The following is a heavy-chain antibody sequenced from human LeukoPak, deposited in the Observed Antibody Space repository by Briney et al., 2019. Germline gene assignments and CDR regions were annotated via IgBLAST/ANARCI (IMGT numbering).Heavy chain of an antibody. V-gene: IGHV3-23*01. CDR2: ISGFNT. J-gene: IGHJ4*02. CDR1: GFAFSNYA. D-gene: IGHD2-8*01. CDR3: AKDVCTSPRCLLYFDS. Sequence: GGSLRLSCTTSGFAFSNYAMNWVRLAPGKGPEWVSGISGFNTYYADSVKGRFTIFRDNSKNVLYLQMDRLRAEDTAVYSCAKDVCTSPRCLLYFDSWGQGTLVTVSS.